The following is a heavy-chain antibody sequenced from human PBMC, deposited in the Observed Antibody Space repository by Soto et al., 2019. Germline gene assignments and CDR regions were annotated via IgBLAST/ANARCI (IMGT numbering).Heavy chain of an antibody. V-gene: IGHV4-59*01. J-gene: IGHJ4*02. Sequence: SETLSLTCTVSSGSISSYYWSWIRQPPGKGLEWIGYIHYTGNTNSNPSLKGRVTLSIDPSWNQFSLKLRSVTAADTAVYYCARGGGYDPFDYWGQGTQVTVSS. D-gene: IGHD5-12*01. CDR1: SGSISSYY. CDR3: ARGGGYDPFDY. CDR2: IHYTGNT.